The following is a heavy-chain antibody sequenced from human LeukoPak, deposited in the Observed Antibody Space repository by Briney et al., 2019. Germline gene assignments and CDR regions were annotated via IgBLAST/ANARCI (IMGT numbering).Heavy chain of an antibody. J-gene: IGHJ4*02. Sequence: PSETLSLTCTVSGGSISSYYWTWIRQPPGKGLEWIGSLYYSGSTNYNPSLKSRVTISVDTSKNQFSLKLSSVTAADTAVYYCARDTPRILAATGFGAYYFDYWGQGTLVTVSS. V-gene: IGHV4-59*12. CDR3: ARDTPRILAATGFGAYYFDY. CDR1: GGSISSYY. D-gene: IGHD6-6*01. CDR2: LYYSGST.